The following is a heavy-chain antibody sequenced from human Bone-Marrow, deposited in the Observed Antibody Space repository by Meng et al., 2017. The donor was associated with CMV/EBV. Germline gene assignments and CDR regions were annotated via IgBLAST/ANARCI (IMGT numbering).Heavy chain of an antibody. D-gene: IGHD2-15*01. Sequence: GGSLRLSCAASGFTFNNYAMHWVRQAPGKGLEWVAVISYDGSNKYYADSVEGRFTISRDNSKNTLYLQMNSLRAEDTAVYYCARDQVEAFDYWGQGTLVTVSS. CDR3: ARDQVEAFDY. CDR1: GFTFNNYA. J-gene: IGHJ4*02. V-gene: IGHV3-30*04. CDR2: ISYDGSNK.